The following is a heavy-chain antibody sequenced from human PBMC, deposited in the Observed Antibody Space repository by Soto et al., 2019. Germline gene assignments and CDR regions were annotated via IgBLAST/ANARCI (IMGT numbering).Heavy chain of an antibody. CDR3: ARDADASGWYHYGFDV. J-gene: IGHJ6*02. Sequence: GGSLRLSCAASGFTFSSYAMSWVRQAPGKGLKWVANIKQDGSAKYYVDSVKGRFFIPRDNAKNSLYLYINNLRAEDTAVYYCARDADASGWYHYGFDVWGQGTMVTISS. D-gene: IGHD6-19*01. CDR1: GFTFSSYA. CDR2: IKQDGSAK. V-gene: IGHV3-7*01.